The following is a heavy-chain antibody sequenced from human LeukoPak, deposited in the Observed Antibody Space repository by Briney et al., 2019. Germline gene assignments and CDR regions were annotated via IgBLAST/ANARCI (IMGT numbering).Heavy chain of an antibody. CDR3: ARDGIQSIDY. J-gene: IGHJ4*02. V-gene: IGHV3-33*01. CDR2: IWGDGSNQ. Sequence: GGSLRLSCAASGFTFRTYGMHWVRQAPGKGLEWVAFIWGDGSNQYYADSVRGRFTISRDNSKNSLYLEMNSLRAEDTAVYYCARDGIQSIDYWGQGTLVTISS. D-gene: IGHD3-3*02. CDR1: GFTFRTYG.